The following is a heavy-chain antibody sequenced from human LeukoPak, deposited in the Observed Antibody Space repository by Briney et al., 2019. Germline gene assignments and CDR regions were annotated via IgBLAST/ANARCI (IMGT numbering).Heavy chain of an antibody. CDR1: GGSFSGYY. CDR3: AGRVGATTIDY. D-gene: IGHD1-26*01. J-gene: IGHJ4*02. CDR2: INHSGST. V-gene: IGHV4-34*01. Sequence: PSETLPPTCAVYGGSFSGYYWSWIRQPPGKGLEWIGEINHSGSTNYNPSLKSRVTISLDTSKNQFSLKLSSVTAADTAVYYCAGRVGATTIDYWGQGTLVTVSS.